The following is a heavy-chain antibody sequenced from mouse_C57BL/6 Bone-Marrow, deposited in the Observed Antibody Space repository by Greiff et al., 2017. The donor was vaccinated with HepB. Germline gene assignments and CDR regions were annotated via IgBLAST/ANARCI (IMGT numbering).Heavy chain of an antibody. CDR1: GFTFSDYY. J-gene: IGHJ1*03. Sequence: EVHLVESGGGLVQPGGSLKLSCAASGFTFSDYYMYWVRQTPEKRLEWVAYISNGGGSTYYPDTVKGRFTISRDNAKNTLYLQMSRLKSEDTAMYYCARHGYWYWYFDVWGTGTTVTVSS. CDR2: ISNGGGST. CDR3: ARHGYWYWYFDV. D-gene: IGHD2-14*01. V-gene: IGHV5-12*01.